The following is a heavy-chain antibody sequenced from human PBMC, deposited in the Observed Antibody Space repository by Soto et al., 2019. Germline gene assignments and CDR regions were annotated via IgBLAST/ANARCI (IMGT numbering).Heavy chain of an antibody. CDR2: MSPSTGRT. Sequence: QVQLVQSGAEVKEPGASVKVSCRTSGYTFTSLDMNWVRQAAGQGLEWMGWMSPSTGRTGYAQRFQGRVTMTRDTSTSTAYMELRSLRSEDTAVYYCARGVGDLGDYWGQGTLVTVSS. J-gene: IGHJ4*02. V-gene: IGHV1-8*02. CDR1: GYTFTSLD. D-gene: IGHD3-10*01. CDR3: ARGVGDLGDY.